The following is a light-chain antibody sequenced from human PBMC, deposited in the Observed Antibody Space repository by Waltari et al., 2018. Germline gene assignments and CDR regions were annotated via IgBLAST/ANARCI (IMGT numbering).Light chain of an antibody. CDR3: CAFGAGDTYV. CDR2: DVS. Sequence: QSPVPQPAPGSGSLGQSAPIPGSGTRHDVGLYKSFPWYQHLPGKAPKFIIYDVSKRPSGISGRFYASKYGTTASLTISDLQAADEGDYYCCAFGAGDTYVFGTGTKVTV. J-gene: IGLJ1*01. V-gene: IGLV2-23*02. CDR1: RHDVGLYKS.